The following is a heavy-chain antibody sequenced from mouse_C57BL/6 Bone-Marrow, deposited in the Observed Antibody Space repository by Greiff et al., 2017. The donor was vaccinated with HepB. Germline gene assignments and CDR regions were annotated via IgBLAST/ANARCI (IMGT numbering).Heavy chain of an antibody. CDR1: GYSITSDY. J-gene: IGHJ1*03. V-gene: IGHV3-8*01. CDR2: ISYSGST. Sequence: EVKVVESGPGLAKPSQTLSLTCSVTGYSITSDYWNWIRKFPGNKLEYMGYISYSGSTYYNPSLNSRISITRDTSKNQYYLQLNSVTTEDTATYYCARWITTVVATRYFDVWGTGTTVTVSS. D-gene: IGHD1-1*01. CDR3: ARWITTVVATRYFDV.